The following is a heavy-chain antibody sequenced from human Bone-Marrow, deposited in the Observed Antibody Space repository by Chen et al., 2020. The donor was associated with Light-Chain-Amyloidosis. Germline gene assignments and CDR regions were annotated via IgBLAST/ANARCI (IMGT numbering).Heavy chain of an antibody. CDR3: AKDISYDDILPGYPAVAFDI. CDR2: ISGSGGSR. Sequence: EVQLVESGGGLLQRGGSLRLSCAASGFAFSSYAMRWVRQAPGKGLEWVCTISGSGGSRYYGDAMKGRLTISRDNSKNALFLQMNSLRADDTAVYYCAKDISYDDILPGYPAVAFDIWGQGTMVTVSS. V-gene: IGHV3-23*04. CDR1: GFAFSSYA. J-gene: IGHJ3*02. D-gene: IGHD3-9*01.